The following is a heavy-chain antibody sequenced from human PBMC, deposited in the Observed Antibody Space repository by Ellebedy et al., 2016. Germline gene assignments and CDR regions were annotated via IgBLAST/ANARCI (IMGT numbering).Heavy chain of an antibody. CDR1: GFTFSNYF. CDR2: ISGGGDDT. V-gene: IGHV3-23*01. J-gene: IGHJ4*02. Sequence: GESLKISXATSGFTFSNYFMTWIRQAPGKGLEWVATISGGGDDTFFADSVKGRFTISRDNSRYTLYLQMDSLRAADTAVYYCYYGHYSGYWGQGTLVTVSS. CDR3: YYGHYSGY. D-gene: IGHD4-17*01.